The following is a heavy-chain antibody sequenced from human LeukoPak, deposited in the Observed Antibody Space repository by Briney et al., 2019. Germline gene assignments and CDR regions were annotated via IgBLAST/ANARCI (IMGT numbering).Heavy chain of an antibody. V-gene: IGHV4-39*07. CDR1: GGSISSSSYY. J-gene: IGHJ3*02. CDR2: IYYSGST. CDR3: ARGQKRITVVRGAPWAFDI. D-gene: IGHD3-10*01. Sequence: SETLSLTCTVSGGSISSSSYYWGWIRQPPGKGLEWIGSIYYSGSTYYNPSLKSRVTISVDTSKNQFSLKLSSVTAADTAVYYCARGQKRITVVRGAPWAFDIWGQGTMVTVSS.